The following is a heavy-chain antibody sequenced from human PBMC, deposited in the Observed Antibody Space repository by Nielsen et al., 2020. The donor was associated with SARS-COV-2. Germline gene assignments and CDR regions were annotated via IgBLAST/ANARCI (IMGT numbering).Heavy chain of an antibody. J-gene: IGHJ6*03. Sequence: SVKVSCKASGGTFSSYAISWVRQAPGQGLEWMGGIIPIFGTANYAQKFQGRVTITADESASTAYMELSSLRSEDTAVYYCAREAKYCNSTSCYTTHYYYYYMDVWGKGTTVTVSS. CDR1: GGTFSSYA. CDR3: AREAKYCNSTSCYTTHYYYYYMDV. CDR2: IIPIFGTA. D-gene: IGHD2-2*02. V-gene: IGHV1-69*13.